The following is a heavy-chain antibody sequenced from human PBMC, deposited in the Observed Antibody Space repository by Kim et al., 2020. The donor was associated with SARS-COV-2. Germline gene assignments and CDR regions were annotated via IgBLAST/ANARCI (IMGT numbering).Heavy chain of an antibody. CDR1: GFTFDDYA. J-gene: IGHJ6*02. CDR3: AKDKGCSGGSCYPYHYYGMDV. Sequence: GGSLRLSCAASGFTFDDYAMHWVRQAPGKGLEWVSGISWNTGSIGYADSVKGRFTISRDNAKNSLYLQMNSLRAEDTALYYCAKDKGCSGGSCYPYHYYGMDVWGQGTTVTVSS. D-gene: IGHD2-15*01. CDR2: ISWNTGSI. V-gene: IGHV3-9*01.